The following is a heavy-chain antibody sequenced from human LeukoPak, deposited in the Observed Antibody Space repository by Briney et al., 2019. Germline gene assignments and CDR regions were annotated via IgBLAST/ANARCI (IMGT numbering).Heavy chain of an antibody. CDR1: GGSISSYY. CDR2: IYYSGST. J-gene: IGHJ3*02. CDR3: ARTLTPESGGAIPFHAFDI. D-gene: IGHD1-26*01. Sequence: SETLSLTCTVSGGSISSYYWSWIRQPPGKGLEWIGYIYYSGSTNYNPSLKSRVTISVDTSKNQFSLKLSSVTAAGTAVYYCARTLTPESGGAIPFHAFDIWGQGTMVTVSS. V-gene: IGHV4-59*01.